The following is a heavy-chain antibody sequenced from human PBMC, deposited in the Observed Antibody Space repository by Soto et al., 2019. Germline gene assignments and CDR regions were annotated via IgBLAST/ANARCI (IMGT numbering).Heavy chain of an antibody. V-gene: IGHV4-61*01. D-gene: IGHD1-1*01. CDR3: ARPRAGSPRFFDY. CDR2: IFYSGVT. Sequence: SETLSLTGNVSGGSVNSGSYYWNWIRQPPGKGLEWVGFIFYSGVTNYSPSLRSRATISLDTSKNQFSLKLNSVSAAETAAYYCARPRAGSPRFFDYWGQGIPVTVSS. J-gene: IGHJ4*02. CDR1: GGSVNSGSYY.